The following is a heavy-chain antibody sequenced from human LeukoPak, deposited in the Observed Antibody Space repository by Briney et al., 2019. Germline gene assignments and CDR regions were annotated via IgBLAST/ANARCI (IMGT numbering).Heavy chain of an antibody. CDR1: GFTFSSYS. J-gene: IGHJ3*02. Sequence: GGSLRLSCAASGFTFSSYSMNWVRQAPGKGLEWVSSISSSSSYIYYADSVKGRFTIPRDNAKNSLYLQMNSLRAEDTAVYYCARDQRELRFYNAFDIWGQGTMVTVSS. D-gene: IGHD1-26*01. V-gene: IGHV3-21*01. CDR3: ARDQRELRFYNAFDI. CDR2: ISSSSSYI.